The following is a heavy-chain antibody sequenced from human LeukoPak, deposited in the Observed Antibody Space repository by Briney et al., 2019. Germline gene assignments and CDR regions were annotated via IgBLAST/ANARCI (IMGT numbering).Heavy chain of an antibody. J-gene: IGHJ4*02. D-gene: IGHD3-22*01. CDR2: ISSSSSYI. V-gene: IGHV3-21*01. CDR3: ARDSTPYDSSGYCFDY. Sequence: PGGSLRLSCAASGFTFSSYSMNWVRQAPGKGLEWVSSISSSSSYIYYADSVKGRFTISRDNAKNSLYLQMKSLRAEDTAVYFCARDSTPYDSSGYCFDYWGQGALVTVSS. CDR1: GFTFSSYS.